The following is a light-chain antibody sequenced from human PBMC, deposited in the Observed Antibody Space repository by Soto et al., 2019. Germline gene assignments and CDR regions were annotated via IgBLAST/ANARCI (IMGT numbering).Light chain of an antibody. Sequence: EIVLTQSPGTLSLSPGERATLSCRASQSFRGLLAWYQQKPGQAPRLLIYDAYNRATGIPPRFSGSGSGTDFTLTISRLEPEDFAVYYCQQYGSSVTFGQGTRLEIK. CDR2: DAY. CDR1: QSFRGL. J-gene: IGKJ5*01. CDR3: QQYGSSVT. V-gene: IGKV3-20*01.